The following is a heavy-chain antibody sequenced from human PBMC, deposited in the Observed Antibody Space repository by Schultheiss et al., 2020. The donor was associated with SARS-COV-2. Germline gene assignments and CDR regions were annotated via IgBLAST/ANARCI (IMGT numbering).Heavy chain of an antibody. CDR3: ARLNLDIVVVPAAIAGFDY. J-gene: IGHJ4*02. CDR1: GGSISSYY. V-gene: IGHV4-59*12. D-gene: IGHD2-2*03. Sequence: SETLSLTCTVSGGSISSYYWSWIRQPPGKGLEWIGYIYYSGSTNYNPSLKSRVTISVDTSKNQFSLKLSSVTDADTAVYYCARLNLDIVVVPAAIAGFDYWGQGTLGTVSS. CDR2: IYYSGST.